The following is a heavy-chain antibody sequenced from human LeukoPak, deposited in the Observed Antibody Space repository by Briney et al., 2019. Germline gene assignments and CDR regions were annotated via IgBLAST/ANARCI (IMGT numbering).Heavy chain of an antibody. CDR2: IYYSGST. Sequence: PSETLSLTCTVSGGSISSYYWSWIRQPPGKGLEWIGSIYYSGSTYYNPSLKSRVTISVDTSKNQFSLKLSSVTAADTAVYYCARDSYYYDINFDYWGQGTLVTVSS. J-gene: IGHJ4*02. D-gene: IGHD3-22*01. V-gene: IGHV4-39*07. CDR1: GGSISSYY. CDR3: ARDSYYYDINFDY.